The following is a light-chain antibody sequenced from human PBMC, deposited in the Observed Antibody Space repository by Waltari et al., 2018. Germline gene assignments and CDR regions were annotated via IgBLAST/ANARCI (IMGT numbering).Light chain of an antibody. V-gene: IGKV4-1*01. CDR2: WAS. CDR3: QQYYSTPLT. J-gene: IGKJ4*01. Sequence: DIVMTQSPDSLAVSLGERVTINCKSSQSLLYSSNNKNYLAWYQQKPGQAPKLLIYWASTRESGVPNRFSGSGSGTDFTLTISGLQAEDVASYYCQQYYSTPLTFGGGTNVEIK. CDR1: QSLLYSSNNKNY.